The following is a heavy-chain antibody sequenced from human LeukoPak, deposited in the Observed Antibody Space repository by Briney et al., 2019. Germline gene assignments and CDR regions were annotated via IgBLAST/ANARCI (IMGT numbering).Heavy chain of an antibody. Sequence: SETLSLTCTVSGGSISSSSYYWGWIRQPPGKGLEWIGSIYYSGSTYYNPSLKSRVTISVDTSKNQFSLKLSSVTAADTAVYYCARVGGYYDSSGYYSDAFDIWGQGTMVTVSS. J-gene: IGHJ3*02. D-gene: IGHD3-22*01. CDR1: GGSISSSSYY. CDR3: ARVGGYYDSSGYYSDAFDI. CDR2: IYYSGST. V-gene: IGHV4-39*07.